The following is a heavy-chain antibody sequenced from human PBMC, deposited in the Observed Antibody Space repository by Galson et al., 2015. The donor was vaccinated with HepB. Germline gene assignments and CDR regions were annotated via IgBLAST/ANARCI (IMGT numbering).Heavy chain of an antibody. CDR1: GFTFSSYG. Sequence: YLRLSCAASGFTFSSYGMHWVRQAPGEGLGWVAVISYDGSNKYYADSVKGRFTISRDNSKKTLYLQMNSLRAEDAAVYYCAKLSVVAMFGSTYSFDYWGQGTLVTVSS. J-gene: IGHJ4*02. CDR3: AKLSVVAMFGSTYSFDY. V-gene: IGHV3-30*18. D-gene: IGHD3-10*02. CDR2: ISYDGSNK.